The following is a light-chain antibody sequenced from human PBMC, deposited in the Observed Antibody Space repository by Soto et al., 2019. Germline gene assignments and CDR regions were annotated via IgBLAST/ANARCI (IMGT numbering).Light chain of an antibody. CDR1: SSDVGAYNY. V-gene: IGLV2-14*03. CDR3: SSYGGASAPVL. Sequence: QSALTQPASVSGSPGQSITISCTGTSSDVGAYNYVSWYQHHPGKVPKLMIYDVSHRPSGVSNRFFGSKSGNSASLTISGLQADDEADYYCSSYGGASAPVLFGGGTKLTVL. J-gene: IGLJ3*02. CDR2: DVS.